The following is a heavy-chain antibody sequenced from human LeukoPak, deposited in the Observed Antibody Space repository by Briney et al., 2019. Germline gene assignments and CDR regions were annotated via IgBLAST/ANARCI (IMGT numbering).Heavy chain of an antibody. CDR1: GFTFSSYA. Sequence: PGGSLRLSCAASGFTFSSYAMSWVRQAPGKGLEWVSAISGSGGSTYYADSVKGRFTISRDNSKNTLFLQMNSLRAEDTAVYYRAKDLPTAVAPTGSFDYWGQGTLVTVSS. CDR2: ISGSGGST. J-gene: IGHJ4*02. CDR3: AKDLPTAVAPTGSFDY. V-gene: IGHV3-23*01. D-gene: IGHD6-19*01.